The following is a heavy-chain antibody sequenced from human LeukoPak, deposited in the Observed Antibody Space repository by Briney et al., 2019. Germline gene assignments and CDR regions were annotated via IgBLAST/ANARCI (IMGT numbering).Heavy chain of an antibody. CDR1: GFTFSSYG. J-gene: IGHJ4*02. Sequence: PGGFLSLSCAASGFTFSSYGMNWVRRAPGKGLEWVSYISSSSSTIYYADSVKGRFTISRDNAKNSLYLQMNSLRDEDTAVYYCAIYNYYDSSGYYYFDYWGQGTLVTVSS. CDR2: ISSSSSTI. V-gene: IGHV3-48*02. CDR3: AIYNYYDSSGYYYFDY. D-gene: IGHD3-22*01.